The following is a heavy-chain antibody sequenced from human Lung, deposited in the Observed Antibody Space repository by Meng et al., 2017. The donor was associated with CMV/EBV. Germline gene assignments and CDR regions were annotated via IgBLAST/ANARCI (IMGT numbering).Heavy chain of an antibody. CDR2: IYSGDSST. V-gene: IGHV3-23*03. J-gene: IGHJ4*02. CDR1: GFTFSSYA. Sequence: GEXXKISCAASGFTFSSYAMSWVRQAPGKGLEWVSFIYSGDSSTSYADSVKGRFTISRDNSKNSLYLQMNSLRTEDTALYYCAKEGRYCSSTSCFYYFDYWGQGXLVTVSS. CDR3: AKEGRYCSSTSCFYYFDY. D-gene: IGHD2-2*01.